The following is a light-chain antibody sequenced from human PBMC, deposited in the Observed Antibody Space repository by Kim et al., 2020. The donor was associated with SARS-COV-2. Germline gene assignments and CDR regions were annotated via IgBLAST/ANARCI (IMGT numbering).Light chain of an antibody. J-gene: IGKJ1*01. CDR2: VAS. CDR1: QRINTY. V-gene: IGKV1-39*01. Sequence: ASVGDKITLTGRASQRINTYLKWYQQKPGKAPKLLIYVASTLQSGVPSRFSGSGSGTDFTLTISSLQPEDSATYYCQQNYSYAFTFGQGTKVDIK. CDR3: QQNYSYAFT.